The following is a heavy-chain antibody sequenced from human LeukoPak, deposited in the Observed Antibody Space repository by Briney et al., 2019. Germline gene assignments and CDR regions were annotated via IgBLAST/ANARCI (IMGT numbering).Heavy chain of an antibody. J-gene: IGHJ4*02. CDR2: INPHSGDT. V-gene: IGHV1-2*02. D-gene: IGHD1-1*01. CDR1: GYSLTDHC. CDR3: ARGEHWYWNDY. Sequence: ASVRVSCKASGYSLTDHCMHWVRQAPGQGLEWMGWINPHSGDTNSTQKFQGRVTMTRDTSISTAYMELSRLRSDDTAVYYCARGEHWYWNDYWGQGTLVTVSS.